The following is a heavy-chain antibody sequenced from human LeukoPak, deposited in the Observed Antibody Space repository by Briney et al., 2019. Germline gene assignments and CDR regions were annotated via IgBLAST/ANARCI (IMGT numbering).Heavy chain of an antibody. D-gene: IGHD3-10*02. CDR1: GFTFSSSA. CDR2: ISGSGGST. CDR3: AKDQDYYYVPDY. Sequence: GGSLRLSCAASGFTFSSSAMSWVRQAPGKGLEWVSAISGSGGSTYYADSVKGRFTISRDNSKNTLYLQMNSLRAEDTAVYYCAKDQDYYYVPDYWGQGTLVTVSS. V-gene: IGHV3-23*01. J-gene: IGHJ4*02.